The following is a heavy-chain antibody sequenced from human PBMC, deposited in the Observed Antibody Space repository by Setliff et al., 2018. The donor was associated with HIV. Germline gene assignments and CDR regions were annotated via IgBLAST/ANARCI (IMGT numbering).Heavy chain of an antibody. Sequence: SVKVSCKASGYTFTGHAMNWVRQAPGQGLEWMGWINTKTGHPTYAQGFTGRFVFSLDTSINTAHLQISSLKAEDTAMYYCAKAPLTIVATGGEDCWGQGTLVTAPQ. D-gene: IGHD6-13*01. CDR2: INTKTGHP. CDR1: GYTFTGHA. J-gene: IGHJ4*02. CDR3: AKAPLTIVATGGEDC. V-gene: IGHV7-4-1*02.